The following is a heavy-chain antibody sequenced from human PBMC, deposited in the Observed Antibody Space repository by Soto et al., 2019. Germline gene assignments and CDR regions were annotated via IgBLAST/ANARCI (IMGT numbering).Heavy chain of an antibody. J-gene: IGHJ6*02. CDR1: GGSISSYY. CDR2: IYYSGST. V-gene: IGHV4-59*01. D-gene: IGHD3-3*01. CDR3: ARVVISGVVGMDV. Sequence: PSETLSLTCTVSGGSISSYYWSWIRQPPGKGLEWIGYIYYSGSTNYNPSLKSRVTISVDTSKNQFSLKLSSVTAADTAVYYCARVVISGVVGMDVWGQGTTVTVSS.